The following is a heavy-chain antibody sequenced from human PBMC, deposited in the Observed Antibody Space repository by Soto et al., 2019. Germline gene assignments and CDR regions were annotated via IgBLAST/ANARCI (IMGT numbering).Heavy chain of an antibody. D-gene: IGHD1-20*01. CDR2: IYYSGIT. Sequence: PSETLSLTCTVSGGSISSYYWSWIRQPPGKGLEWIGYIYYSGITNYNPSLKSRVTISVDTSKNQFSLKLSSVTAADTAVYYCARYKPYYYYMDVWGKGTTVTVSS. CDR3: ARYKPYYYYMDV. V-gene: IGHV4-59*01. J-gene: IGHJ6*03. CDR1: GGSISSYY.